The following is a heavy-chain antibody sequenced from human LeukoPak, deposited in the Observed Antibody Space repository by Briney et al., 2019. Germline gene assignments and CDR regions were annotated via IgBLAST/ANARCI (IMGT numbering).Heavy chain of an antibody. Sequence: ASVKVSCKASGYPFSSYDINWVRQATGQGLEWMGWMSPNSLNTGYTQKFQGRLSITMNLSISTAYMELSSLTFEDTAVYFCARLYSSSWYYFDYWGQGTLVTVSS. V-gene: IGHV1-8*03. CDR3: ARLYSSSWYYFDY. CDR2: MSPNSLNT. CDR1: GYPFSSYD. J-gene: IGHJ4*02. D-gene: IGHD6-13*01.